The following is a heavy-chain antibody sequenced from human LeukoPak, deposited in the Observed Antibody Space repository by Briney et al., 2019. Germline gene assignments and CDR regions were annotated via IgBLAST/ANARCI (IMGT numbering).Heavy chain of an antibody. CDR1: GLTFSSYA. J-gene: IGHJ4*02. CDR3: ARGEYYDTSPTLDY. Sequence: GGSLRLSCAASGLTFSSYAVTWVRQAPGKGLEWVSAISGSGDTTYYADSVKGRFTISRDNSKNTLYLQMNSLRAEDTAVYYCARGEYYDTSPTLDYWGQGTLVTVSS. V-gene: IGHV3-23*01. CDR2: ISGSGDTT. D-gene: IGHD3-22*01.